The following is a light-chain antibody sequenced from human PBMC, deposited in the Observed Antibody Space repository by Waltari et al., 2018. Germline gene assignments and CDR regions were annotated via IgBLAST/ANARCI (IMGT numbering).Light chain of an antibody. CDR2: GAS. J-gene: IGKJ4*01. CDR3: QQRIDWPLT. CDR1: QSVSAS. V-gene: IGKV3-11*01. Sequence: DIVLTQSPATLSLSPGEKATLSCRASQSVSASLAWYQQKPGQAPSLLIYGASTRATGTPARFSGSGSGTDFTLTISSPEPEDFAVYYCQQRIDWPLTFGGGTKVEIK.